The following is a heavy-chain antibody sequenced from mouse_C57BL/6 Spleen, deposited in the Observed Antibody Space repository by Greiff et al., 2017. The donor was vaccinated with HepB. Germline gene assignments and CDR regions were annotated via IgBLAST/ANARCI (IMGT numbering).Heavy chain of an antibody. CDR2: IYPRSGNT. V-gene: IGHV1-81*01. D-gene: IGHD2-5*01. Sequence: VQLQQSGAELARPGASVKLSCKASGYTFTSYGISWVKQRTGQGLEWIGEIYPRSGNTYYNEKFKGKATLTADKSSSTAYMELRSLTSEDSAVYFCACYSNYGDYFDYWGQGTTLTVSS. CDR1: GYTFTSYG. J-gene: IGHJ2*01. CDR3: ACYSNYGDYFDY.